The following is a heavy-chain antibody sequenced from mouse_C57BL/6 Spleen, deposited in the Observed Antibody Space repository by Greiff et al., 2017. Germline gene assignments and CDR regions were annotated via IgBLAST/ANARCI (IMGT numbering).Heavy chain of an antibody. Sequence: VQLQQPGAELVMPGASVKLSCKASGYTFTSYWMHWVKQRPGQGLEWIGEIDPSDSYTNYNQKFKGKSTLTVDKSSSAAYMQLSSLTSEDSAVYYCARGTTVPGAWFAYWGQVALVTVSA. D-gene: IGHD1-1*01. V-gene: IGHV1-69*01. CDR1: GYTFTSYW. CDR3: ARGTTVPGAWFAY. CDR2: IDPSDSYT. J-gene: IGHJ3*01.